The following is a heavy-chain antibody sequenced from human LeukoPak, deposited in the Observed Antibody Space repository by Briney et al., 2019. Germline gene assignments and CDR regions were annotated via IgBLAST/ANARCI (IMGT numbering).Heavy chain of an antibody. V-gene: IGHV1-18*01. CDR3: AKDQEYYGSGFNWFDP. D-gene: IGHD3-10*01. J-gene: IGHJ5*02. Sequence: GASVQVSCKASGYTFSSYGISWVRQAPGQGLEWMGWISAYNGNTKYAQKYQGRITMTTDTSTSTAYMELRSLRSDDTAVYYCAKDQEYYGSGFNWFDPWGQGTLITVSS. CDR2: ISAYNGNT. CDR1: GYTFSSYG.